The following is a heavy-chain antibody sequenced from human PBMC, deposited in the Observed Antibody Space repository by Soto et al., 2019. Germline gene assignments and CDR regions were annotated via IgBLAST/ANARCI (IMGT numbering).Heavy chain of an antibody. CDR2: ISWNSGTI. V-gene: IGHV3-9*01. Sequence: EVQLVESGGGLVQPGRSLRLSCAASGFTFDDYAMHWVRQAPGKGLEWVSGISWNSGTIGYADSVKGRFTISRDNAKNSLYLQMHSLRAEDTALYYCAKDYDFWSGCFDYWGQGTLVTVSS. CDR3: AKDYDFWSGCFDY. CDR1: GFTFDDYA. D-gene: IGHD3-3*01. J-gene: IGHJ4*02.